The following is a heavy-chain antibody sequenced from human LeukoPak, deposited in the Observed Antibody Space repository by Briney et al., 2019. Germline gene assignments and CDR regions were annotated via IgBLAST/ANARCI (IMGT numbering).Heavy chain of an antibody. Sequence: SSETLSLTCTVSGGSINSYWSWIRQPAGKGLEWIGRISGSGTITYNPALQSRLSISIDTSKNQFSLKLSSVTAADTAVYYCARDGPYYYDSSGYYDAFDIWGQGTMVTVSS. D-gene: IGHD3-22*01. J-gene: IGHJ3*02. CDR2: ISGSGTI. CDR1: GGSINSY. V-gene: IGHV4-4*07. CDR3: ARDGPYYYDSSGYYDAFDI.